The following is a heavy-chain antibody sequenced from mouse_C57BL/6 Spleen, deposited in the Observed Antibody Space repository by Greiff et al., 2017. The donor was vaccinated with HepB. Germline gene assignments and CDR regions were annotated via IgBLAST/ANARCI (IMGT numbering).Heavy chain of an antibody. D-gene: IGHD2-1*01. V-gene: IGHV7-3*01. Sequence: EVMLVESGGGLVQPGGSLSLSCAASGFTFTDYYMSWVRQPPGKALEWLGFIRNKANGYTTEYSASVKGRFTISRDNSQSILYLQMNALRAEDSATYYCARSNYGNYEGFAYWGQGTLVTVSA. J-gene: IGHJ3*01. CDR2: IRNKANGYTT. CDR1: GFTFTDYY. CDR3: ARSNYGNYEGFAY.